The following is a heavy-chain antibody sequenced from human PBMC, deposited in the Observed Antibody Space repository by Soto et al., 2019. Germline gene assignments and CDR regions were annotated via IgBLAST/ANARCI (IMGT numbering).Heavy chain of an antibody. CDR2: INHSGST. Sequence: SETLSLTCAVYGGSFSGYYWSWIRQPPGKGLEWIGEINHSGSTNYNPSLKSRVTISVDTSKNQFSLKLSSVTAADTAVYYCARGVHVTNYDSSRGEFDYWGQGTLVTAPQ. V-gene: IGHV4-34*01. J-gene: IGHJ4*02. CDR3: ARGVHVTNYDSSRGEFDY. D-gene: IGHD3-22*01. CDR1: GGSFSGYY.